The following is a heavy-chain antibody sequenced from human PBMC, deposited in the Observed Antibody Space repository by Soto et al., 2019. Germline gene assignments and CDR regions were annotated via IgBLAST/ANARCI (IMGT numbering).Heavy chain of an antibody. V-gene: IGHV4-30-2*01. J-gene: IGHJ5*02. CDR2: IYHGGST. CDR1: DGPISSGGYS. D-gene: IGHD1-20*01. CDR3: ARGGITGTRGWFDP. Sequence: QLQLQESGSGLVKPSQTLSLTCAVSDGPISSGGYSWSWIRQPPGKGLEWIGYIYHGGSTYYNPSLKSRVTISVDRSKNQFSLKLSSVTAADTAVYYCARGGITGTRGWFDPWGQGTLVTVSS.